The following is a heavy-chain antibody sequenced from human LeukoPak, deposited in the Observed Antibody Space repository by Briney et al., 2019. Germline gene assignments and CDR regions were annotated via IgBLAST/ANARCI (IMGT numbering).Heavy chain of an antibody. D-gene: IGHD3-10*01. J-gene: IGHJ1*01. Sequence: SVKVSCKASGGTFSSYAISWVRQAPGQGLEWMGGIIPIFGTANYAQKFQGRVTITADESTSTAYMELSSLRSEDTAVYYCARGPSGNPGHFQHWGQGTLVTVSS. V-gene: IGHV1-69*13. CDR3: ARGPSGNPGHFQH. CDR2: IIPIFGTA. CDR1: GGTFSSYA.